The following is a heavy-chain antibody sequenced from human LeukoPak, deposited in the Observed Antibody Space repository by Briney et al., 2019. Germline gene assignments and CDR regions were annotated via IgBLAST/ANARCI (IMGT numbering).Heavy chain of an antibody. J-gene: IGHJ4*02. CDR2: IYYSGST. Sequence: SQTLSLTCTVSGGSISSGDYYWSWIRQPPGKGLEWIGYIYYSGSTYYNPSLKSRVTMSVDTSKNQFSLKLTSVTAADTAVYYCARETAELGRSFDYWGQGAQVTVSS. V-gene: IGHV4-30-4*08. CDR3: ARETAELGRSFDY. D-gene: IGHD6-6*01. CDR1: GGSISSGDYY.